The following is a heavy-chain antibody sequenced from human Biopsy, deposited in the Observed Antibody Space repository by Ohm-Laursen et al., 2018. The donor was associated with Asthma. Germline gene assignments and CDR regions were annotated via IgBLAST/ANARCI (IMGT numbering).Heavy chain of an antibody. CDR2: ISVYNGNT. V-gene: IGHV1-18*01. CDR1: GYTFNSAG. CDR3: ARAVDYSHYYGIDV. Sequence: ASVKVSCKTSGYTFNSAGITWVRQAPGQGLGWMRWISVYNGNTKVAQKLQDRVTMITDTSTSTAYMELRSLRSDDTAVYFCARAVDYSHYYGIDVWGQGTLVTVSS. J-gene: IGHJ6*02. D-gene: IGHD3-10*01.